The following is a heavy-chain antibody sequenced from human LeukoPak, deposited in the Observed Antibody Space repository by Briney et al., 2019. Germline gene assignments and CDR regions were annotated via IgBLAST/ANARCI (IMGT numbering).Heavy chain of an antibody. V-gene: IGHV1-69*13. Sequence: GASVKVSCKASGGIFNNYGFSWVRQAPGQGLEWMGGFVPLFKTAHYAPKFQGRVTITADESTSTAYLELSSLRSEDTAVYYCARDNVDVIALDYWGQGTLV. CDR3: ARDNVDVIALDY. CDR2: FVPLFKTA. D-gene: IGHD2-21*01. CDR1: GGIFNNYG. J-gene: IGHJ4*02.